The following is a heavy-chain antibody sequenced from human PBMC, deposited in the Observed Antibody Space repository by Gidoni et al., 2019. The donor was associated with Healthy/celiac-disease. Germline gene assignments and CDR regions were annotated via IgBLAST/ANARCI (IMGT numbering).Heavy chain of an antibody. D-gene: IGHD3-3*01. CDR3: ASNNGAGIFGVDYYFDY. V-gene: IGHV4-30-2*05. CDR2: VST. J-gene: IGHJ4*02. Sequence: VSTYYNPSLKSRVTISVDTSKNQFSLKLSSVTAADTAVYYCASNNGAGIFGVDYYFDYWGQGTLVTVSS.